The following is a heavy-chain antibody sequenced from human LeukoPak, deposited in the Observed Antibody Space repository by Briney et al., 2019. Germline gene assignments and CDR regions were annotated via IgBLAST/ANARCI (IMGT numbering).Heavy chain of an antibody. D-gene: IGHD5-18*01. CDR3: ARGGYSRFDY. CDR1: GFTFSDYW. V-gene: IGHV3-7*04. CDR2: IKQDGGDK. J-gene: IGHJ4*02. Sequence: GGSLRLSCAASGFTFSDYWMSWVRQAPGKGLEWVANIKQDGGDKYYVDSVKGRFTISRDNAKNSLYLQMNSLRAEDTAVYYCARGGYSRFDYWGQRTLVTVSS.